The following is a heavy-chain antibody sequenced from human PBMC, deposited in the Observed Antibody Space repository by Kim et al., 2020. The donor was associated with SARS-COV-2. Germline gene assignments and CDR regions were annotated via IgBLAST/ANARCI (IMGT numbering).Heavy chain of an antibody. Sequence: KIDRGTTDYAAPVKGKYTISRDDSKNTLYLQMNSLEIEDTAVYFCTTGGRIWGQGTKVTVSS. V-gene: IGHV3-15*01. J-gene: IGHJ3*02. CDR2: KIDRGTT. CDR3: TTGGRI.